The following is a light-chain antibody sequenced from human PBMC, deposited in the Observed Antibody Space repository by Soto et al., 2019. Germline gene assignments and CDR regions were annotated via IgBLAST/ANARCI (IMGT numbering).Light chain of an antibody. J-gene: IGLJ2*01. V-gene: IGLV1-44*01. CDR2: SND. CDR3: ASWDGSMNGVV. CDR1: SSNIGSNT. Sequence: QSVLTQPPSASGTPGQRVTISCSGSSSNIGSNTVNWYQQLPATAPKLLIYSNDQRPSGVPDRFSGSKSGTSASLAISGLQSEEEADYYCASWDGSMNGVVFGGGTKLTVL.